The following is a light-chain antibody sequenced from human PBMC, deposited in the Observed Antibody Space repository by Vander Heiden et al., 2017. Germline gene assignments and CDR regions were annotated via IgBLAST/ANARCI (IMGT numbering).Light chain of an antibody. V-gene: IGLV3-1*01. CDR1: KLGDKY. J-gene: IGLJ2*01. Sequence: SYELTQPPSVSVSPGQTASITCAGDKLGDKYACWYQQKPGQSPVLGIYQDSKRPSGIPERFSGSNSANTANLTISGTQAMEESYDYSQEWDSSLGVFGGGTKLTVL. CDR3: QEWDSSLGV. CDR2: QDS.